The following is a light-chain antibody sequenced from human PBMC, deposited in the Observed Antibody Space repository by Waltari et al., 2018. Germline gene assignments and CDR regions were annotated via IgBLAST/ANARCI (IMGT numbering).Light chain of an antibody. CDR1: SSNIGSNY. J-gene: IGLJ3*02. CDR2: RNN. V-gene: IGLV1-47*01. CDR3: AAWDASLSAWL. Sequence: QSVLTQPPSASGTPGQRVTISCSGSSSNIGSNYVYWYQHLPGTAPKLLIYRNNQRPSGVPGRFSGSKSDTSASLAISGLRSEDEADYYCAAWDASLSAWLFGGGT.